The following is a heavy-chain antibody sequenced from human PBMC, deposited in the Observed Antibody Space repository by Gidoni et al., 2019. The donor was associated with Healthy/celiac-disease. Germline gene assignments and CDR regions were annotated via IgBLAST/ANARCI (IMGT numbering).Heavy chain of an antibody. CDR3: AKDGLVPLGELLNV. CDR2: ISGSGGST. D-gene: IGHD3-10*01. J-gene: IGHJ6*04. Sequence: EVQLLESGGGLVQPGGSLRLSCAASGFPFSSYAMSWVRQAPGKGLAWVSAISGSGGSTYYADSVKGRFTISRDNSKNTLYLQMNSLRAEDTAVYYCAKDGLVPLGELLNVWGKGTTVTVSS. V-gene: IGHV3-23*01. CDR1: GFPFSSYA.